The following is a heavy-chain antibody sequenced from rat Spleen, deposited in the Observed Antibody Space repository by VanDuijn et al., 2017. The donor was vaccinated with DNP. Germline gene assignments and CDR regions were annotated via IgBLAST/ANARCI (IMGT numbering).Heavy chain of an antibody. CDR1: SYSITSNY. V-gene: IGHV3-1*01. CDR2: ISYSGRA. D-gene: IGHD2-2*01. J-gene: IGHJ1*01. Sequence: EVQLQESGPGLVKPSQSLSLTCSVTSYSITSNYWGWIRKFPGNKMEWIGHISYSGRATYNPSLKSRISITRDTSKNQFFLQVNSVTTEDTATYYCARGGDTPYYWYFDFWGPGTMVTVSS. CDR3: ARGGDTPYYWYFDF.